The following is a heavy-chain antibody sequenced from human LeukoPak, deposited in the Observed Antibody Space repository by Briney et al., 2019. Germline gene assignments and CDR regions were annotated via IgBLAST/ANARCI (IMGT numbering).Heavy chain of an antibody. D-gene: IGHD1-26*01. Sequence: GGSLRLSCAASGFTFASYEMNWVRQAPGKVLECIAYIYASGSTIYYSDSVKGRFTISRDNAKNSLYLQMNSLSAEDTAVYYCARKVGYYYYYGMDVWGKGTTVTVSS. CDR3: ARKVGYYYYYGMDV. CDR1: GFTFASYE. V-gene: IGHV3-48*03. J-gene: IGHJ6*04. CDR2: IYASGSTI.